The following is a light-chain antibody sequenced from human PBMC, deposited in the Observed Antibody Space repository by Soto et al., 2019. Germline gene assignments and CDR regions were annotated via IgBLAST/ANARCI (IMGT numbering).Light chain of an antibody. CDR1: QSVLHSTNNKNP. CDR3: HQYYNPSWT. Sequence: DIVMTQSPDSLAVSLGERATINCKSSQSVLHSTNNKNPLSWYQQKPGQPPKLLISWASTRESGVPDRFSGRGSGTDVTLTISSLQAKDVAIDYCHQYYNPSWTFGQVTKVEI. V-gene: IGKV4-1*01. J-gene: IGKJ1*01. CDR2: WAS.